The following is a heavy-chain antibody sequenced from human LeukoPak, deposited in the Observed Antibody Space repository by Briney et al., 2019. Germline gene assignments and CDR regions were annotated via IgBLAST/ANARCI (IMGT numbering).Heavy chain of an antibody. CDR2: IYPGDSDT. CDR1: GYSFTSYW. Sequence: GESLKISCKGSGYSFTSYWIGWVRQMPGKGLEWMGIIYPGDSDTRYSPSFQGQVTISADKSISTAYLQWSSLKASDTAMYYCAREGVGATEPAVYDYWGQGTLVTVSS. CDR3: AREGVGATEPAVYDY. D-gene: IGHD1-26*01. J-gene: IGHJ4*02. V-gene: IGHV5-51*01.